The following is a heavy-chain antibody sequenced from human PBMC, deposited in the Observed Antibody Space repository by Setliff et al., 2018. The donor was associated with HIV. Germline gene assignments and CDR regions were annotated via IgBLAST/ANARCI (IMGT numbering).Heavy chain of an antibody. CDR1: GFTFRSYE. Sequence: PGGSLRLSCAASGFTFRSYEMNWVRQAPGKGLEWVSHIGSSGNTINYADSVKGRFTISRDNAKNSLYLQMNSLRAEDTAVYYCARGYYDSSGYYNALLWGQGTLVTVSS. D-gene: IGHD3-22*01. J-gene: IGHJ4*02. CDR3: ARGYYDSSGYYNALL. V-gene: IGHV3-48*03. CDR2: IGSSGNTI.